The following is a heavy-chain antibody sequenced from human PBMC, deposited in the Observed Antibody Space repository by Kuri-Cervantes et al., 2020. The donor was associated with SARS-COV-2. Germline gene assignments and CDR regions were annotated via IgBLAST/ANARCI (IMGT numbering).Heavy chain of an antibody. V-gene: IGHV1-24*01. CDR1: GYTLTELS. Sequence: ASVKVSCKVSGYTLTELSMHWVRQAPGKGLEWMGGFDPEDGETIYAQKFQGRVTMTTDASTSTAYMELRSLRSDDTAVYYCATSEYGVDAFDIWGQGTMVTVSS. CDR2: FDPEDGET. CDR3: ATSEYGVDAFDI. D-gene: IGHD2/OR15-2a*01. J-gene: IGHJ3*02.